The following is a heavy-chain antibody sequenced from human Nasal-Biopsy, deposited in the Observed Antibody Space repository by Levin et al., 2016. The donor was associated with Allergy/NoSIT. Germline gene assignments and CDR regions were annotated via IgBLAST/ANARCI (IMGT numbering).Heavy chain of an antibody. Sequence: GESLKISCEASGFTFENYLMTWVRQAPGKGLEWVSTISGPGGDRHYADSVKGRFTISRDNTKPTLYLYMNNLRAEDTAVYYCARDGSYYDFDYWGQGTLVTVSS. V-gene: IGHV3-23*01. CDR1: GFTFENYL. CDR2: ISGPGGDR. D-gene: IGHD4-11*01. J-gene: IGHJ4*02. CDR3: ARDGSYYDFDY.